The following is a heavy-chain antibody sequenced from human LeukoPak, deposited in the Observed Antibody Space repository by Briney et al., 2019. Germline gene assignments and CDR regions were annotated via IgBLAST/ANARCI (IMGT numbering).Heavy chain of an antibody. J-gene: IGHJ2*01. Sequence: SQTLSLTCAISGDSVSRALAGWGWIRQSPSRGLEWLGRTYYASKWSYDYAVSVKSRISINPDTSQNQFSLHLNSVTPEDTAVYYCVRQASWSFGLYFDLWGRGTLVTVSS. CDR3: VRQASWSFGLYFDL. CDR2: TYYASKWSY. CDR1: GDSVSRALAG. V-gene: IGHV6-1*01. D-gene: IGHD3-10*01.